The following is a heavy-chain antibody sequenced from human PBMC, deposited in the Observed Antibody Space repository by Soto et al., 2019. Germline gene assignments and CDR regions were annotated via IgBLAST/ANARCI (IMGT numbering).Heavy chain of an antibody. V-gene: IGHV1-8*01. CDR3: VSEMGYCSGGSCYVGAFDI. D-gene: IGHD2-15*01. Sequence: ASVKVSCKASGYTFTSYDINWVRQATGQGLEWMGWMNPNSDNTGYAQKFQGRVTMTRNTSISTAYMELSSLRSEDTAVFYCVSEMGYCSGGSCYVGAFDIWGQGTMVTVSS. J-gene: IGHJ3*02. CDR2: MNPNSDNT. CDR1: GYTFTSYD.